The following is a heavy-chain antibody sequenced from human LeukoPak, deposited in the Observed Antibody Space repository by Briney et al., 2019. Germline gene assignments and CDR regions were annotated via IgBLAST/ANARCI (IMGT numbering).Heavy chain of an antibody. CDR2: IYYSGST. J-gene: IGHJ4*02. Sequence: PSETLSLSYAVSGGPISSYYWSWIRQPPGKGLELIGYIYYSGSTNYNPSLKSRVTISVDTSKNQFSLKLSSVTAADTAVYYCARTVSVPWAPVEYWGEGTLVTVSS. CDR3: ARTVSVPWAPVEY. V-gene: IGHV4-59*01. CDR1: GGPISSYY. D-gene: IGHD2-2*01.